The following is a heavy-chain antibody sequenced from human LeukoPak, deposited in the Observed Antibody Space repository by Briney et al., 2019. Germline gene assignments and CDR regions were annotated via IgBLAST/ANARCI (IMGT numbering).Heavy chain of an antibody. Sequence: SETLSLTCTVSGGSISSSSYYWGWIRQPPGKGLEWIGSIYYSGSTYYNPSLKSRVTISVDTSKNQFSLKLSSVTAADTAVYYCARSGLAFYGTTDAFDIWGQGTMVTVSS. D-gene: IGHD1-7*01. CDR1: GGSISSSSYY. CDR3: ARSGLAFYGTTDAFDI. V-gene: IGHV4-39*01. CDR2: IYYSGST. J-gene: IGHJ3*02.